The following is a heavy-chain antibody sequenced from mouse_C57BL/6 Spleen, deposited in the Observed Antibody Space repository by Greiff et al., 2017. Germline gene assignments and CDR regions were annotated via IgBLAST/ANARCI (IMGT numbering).Heavy chain of an antibody. CDR3: ASYYGNWFAY. CDR1: GYTFTSYW. CDR2: IDPNSGGT. J-gene: IGHJ3*01. Sequence: QVQLQQPGAELVKPGASVKLSCKASGYTFTSYWMHWVKQRPGRGLEWIGRIDPNSGGTKYNEKFKSKATLTVDTPSSTAYMQLSSLTSEGSAVYYCASYYGNWFAYWGQGTLVTVSA. V-gene: IGHV1-72*01. D-gene: IGHD2-1*01.